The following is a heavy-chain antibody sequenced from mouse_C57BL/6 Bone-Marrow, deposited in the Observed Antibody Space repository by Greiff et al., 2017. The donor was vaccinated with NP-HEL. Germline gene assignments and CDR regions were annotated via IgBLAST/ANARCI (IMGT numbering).Heavy chain of an antibody. CDR2: ISSGSSTI. Sequence: EVHLVESGGGLVKPGGSLKLSCAASGFTFSDYGMHWVRQAPEKGLEWVAYISSGSSTIYYADTVKGRFTISRDNAKNTLFLQMTSLRSEDTAMYYCARGPLTGFDYWGQGTTLTVSS. J-gene: IGHJ2*01. CDR3: ARGPLTGFDY. V-gene: IGHV5-17*01. CDR1: GFTFSDYG. D-gene: IGHD4-1*01.